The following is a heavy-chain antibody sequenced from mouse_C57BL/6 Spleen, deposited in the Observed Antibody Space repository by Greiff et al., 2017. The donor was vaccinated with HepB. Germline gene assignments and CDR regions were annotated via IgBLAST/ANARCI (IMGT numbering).Heavy chain of an antibody. CDR1: GYTFTNYW. CDR2: IYPGGGYT. J-gene: IGHJ1*03. CDR3: ARRGYYDYWYFDV. Sequence: QVQLKQSGAELVRPGTSVKMSCKASGYTFTNYWIGWAKQRPGHGLEWIGDIYPGGGYTNYNEKFKGKATLTADKSSSTAYMQFSSLTSEDSAIYYCARRGYYDYWYFDVWGTGTTVTVSS. D-gene: IGHD2-4*01. V-gene: IGHV1-63*01.